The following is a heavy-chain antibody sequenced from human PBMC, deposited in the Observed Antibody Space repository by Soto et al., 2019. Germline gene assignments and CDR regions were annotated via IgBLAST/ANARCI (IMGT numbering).Heavy chain of an antibody. CDR1: GGAVSDNSYF. D-gene: IGHD4-17*01. V-gene: IGHV4-39*01. Sequence: SETLSLTCTVSGGAVSDNSYFWGWIRQPPGKGLEWIGSVYYSGRTGYNPSLKSRVSISVDTSRNQFSLKLSSVTAADTAVYYCARQPVTSSNYYYYYMDVWGKGTAVTVSS. J-gene: IGHJ6*03. CDR3: ARQPVTSSNYYYYYMDV. CDR2: VYYSGRT.